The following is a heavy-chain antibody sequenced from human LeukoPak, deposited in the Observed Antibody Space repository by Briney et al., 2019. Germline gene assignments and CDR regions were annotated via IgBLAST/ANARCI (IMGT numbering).Heavy chain of an antibody. J-gene: IGHJ6*03. CDR2: IYYSGST. CDR1: GGSIRSDNYL. CDR3: ARGRITIFGVVSHYYNYYMDV. Sequence: PSETLSLTCTVSGGSIRSDNYLWSWIRQPPGKGLEWIGYIYYSGSTNYNPSLKSRVTISVDTSKNQFSLKLSSVTAADTAVYYCARGRITIFGVVSHYYNYYMDVWGKGTTVTVSS. D-gene: IGHD3-3*01. V-gene: IGHV4-61*01.